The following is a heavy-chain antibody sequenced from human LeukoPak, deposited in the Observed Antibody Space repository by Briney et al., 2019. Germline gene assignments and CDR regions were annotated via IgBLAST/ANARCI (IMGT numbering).Heavy chain of an antibody. V-gene: IGHV3-74*01. Sequence: GGSLRVSCAASGFTFSSHWMHWVRQVPGRGPVWVSRINLDGSNTIYADSVKGRFTISRDNAKNTLHLQMSSLRAEDTALYYCARDRTDDVGRNYHPMFDLWGQGTMVTVSS. CDR3: ARDRTDDVGRNYHPMFDL. D-gene: IGHD3-10*01. CDR1: GFTFSSHW. J-gene: IGHJ3*01. CDR2: INLDGSNT.